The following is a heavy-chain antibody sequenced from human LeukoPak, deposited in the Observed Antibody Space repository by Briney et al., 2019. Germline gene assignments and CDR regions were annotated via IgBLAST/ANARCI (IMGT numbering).Heavy chain of an antibody. V-gene: IGHV4-61*01. CDR1: GGSVSSGSYY. CDR2: MYYSGGT. J-gene: IGHJ6*04. D-gene: IGHD2-2*01. CDR3: ARDQHGQCSSTSCYRTLPYYYGMDV. Sequence: PSETLSLTCTVSGGSVSSGSYYWSWIRQPPAKPLVWLGYMYYSGGTNYNPSLKSRVTISVDTSKNQFSLKLSSVTAADTAVYYCARDQHGQCSSTSCYRTLPYYYGMDVWGKGTTVTVSS.